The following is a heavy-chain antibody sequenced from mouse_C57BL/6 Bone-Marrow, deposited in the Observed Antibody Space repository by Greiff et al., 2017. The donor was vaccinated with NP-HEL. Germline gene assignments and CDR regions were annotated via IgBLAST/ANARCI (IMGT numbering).Heavy chain of an antibody. Sequence: EVQLVESGGGLVQPKGSLKLSCAASGFSFNTYAMNWVRQAPGKGLEWVARIRSKSNNYATYYADSVKDRVTISRDDSESMLYLQMNNLKTEDTAMYYCVGSHWYFDVWGTGTTVTVSS. V-gene: IGHV10-1*01. CDR1: GFSFNTYA. CDR3: VGSHWYFDV. CDR2: IRSKSNNYAT. J-gene: IGHJ1*03.